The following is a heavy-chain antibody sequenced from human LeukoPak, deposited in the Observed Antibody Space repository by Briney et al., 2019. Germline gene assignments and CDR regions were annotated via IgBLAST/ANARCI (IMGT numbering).Heavy chain of an antibody. J-gene: IGHJ4*02. V-gene: IGHV4-30-4*08. CDR1: GGSINSGDYY. D-gene: IGHD6-13*01. Sequence: NPSQTLSLTCTVSGGSINSGDYYWSWIRQPPGKGLEWIGFIYYSGSTYYNPSLKSRVTISVDTSKNQFSPKLSSVTAADTAVYYCARITAAGTAFDYWGQGTLVTVSS. CDR3: ARITAAGTAFDY. CDR2: IYYSGST.